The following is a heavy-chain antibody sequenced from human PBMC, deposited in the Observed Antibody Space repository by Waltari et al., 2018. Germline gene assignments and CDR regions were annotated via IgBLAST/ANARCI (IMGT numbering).Heavy chain of an antibody. CDR1: GYTFTGYY. V-gene: IGHV1-2*04. CDR2: INPNSGGT. Sequence: QVQLVQSGAEVKKPGASVKVSCKASGYTFTGYYMHWVRPAPGQGLEWMGWINPNSGGTNYAQKFQGWVTMTRDTSISTAYMELSRLRSDDTAVYYCARSIAAAGTGAFDIWGQGTMVTVSS. J-gene: IGHJ3*02. CDR3: ARSIAAAGTGAFDI. D-gene: IGHD6-13*01.